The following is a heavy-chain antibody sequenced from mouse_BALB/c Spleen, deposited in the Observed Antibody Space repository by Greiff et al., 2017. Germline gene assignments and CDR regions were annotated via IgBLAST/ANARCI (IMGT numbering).Heavy chain of an antibody. D-gene: IGHD1-1*01. Sequence: QVQLQQSGPGLVAPSQSLSITCTVSGFSLTGYGVNWVRQPPGKGLEWLGMIWGDGSTDYNSALKSRLSISKDNSKSQVFLKMNSLQTDDTARYYCARDRGVVATYYYAMDYWGQGTSVTVSS. V-gene: IGHV2-6-7*01. CDR1: GFSLTGYG. J-gene: IGHJ4*01. CDR3: ARDRGVVATYYYAMDY. CDR2: IWGDGST.